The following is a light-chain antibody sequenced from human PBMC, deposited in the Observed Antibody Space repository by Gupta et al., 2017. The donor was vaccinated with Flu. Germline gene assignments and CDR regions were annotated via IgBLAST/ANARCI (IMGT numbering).Light chain of an antibody. Sequence: SVIISGTGSSSVVGGLNYYSWYQQHPGKAPKLMICDVSKRPSGVPDRFSGSKSGNTASLTISGLQDEDEGDYYCSSYAGSLVVFGGWTKLTVL. V-gene: IGLV2-11*03. CDR1: SSVVGGLNY. CDR3: SSYAGSLVV. J-gene: IGLJ3*02. CDR2: DVS.